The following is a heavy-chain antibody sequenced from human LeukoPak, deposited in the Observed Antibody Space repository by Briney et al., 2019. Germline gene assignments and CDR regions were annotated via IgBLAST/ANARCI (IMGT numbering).Heavy chain of an antibody. CDR3: ARIAAAGTASSPNYYYYGMDV. CDR1: GGSFSGYY. CDR2: INHSGST. Sequence: SETLSLTCAVYGGSFSGYYWSWIRQPPGKGLEWIGEINHSGSTNYNPSLKSRVTISVDTSKNQFSLKLSSVTAADTAVYCCARIAAAGTASSPNYYYYGMDVWGHGTTVTVSS. V-gene: IGHV4-34*01. D-gene: IGHD6-13*01. J-gene: IGHJ6*02.